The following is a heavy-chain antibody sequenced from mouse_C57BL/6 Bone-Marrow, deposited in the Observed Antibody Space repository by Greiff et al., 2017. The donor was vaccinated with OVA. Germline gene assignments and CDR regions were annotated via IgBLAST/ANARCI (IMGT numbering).Heavy chain of an antibody. CDR2: IYPRSGNT. D-gene: IGHD1-1*01. J-gene: IGHJ4*01. CDR1: GYTFTSYG. V-gene: IGHV1-81*01. CDR3: ARYIATVVATDAMDY. Sequence: VKLVESGAELARPGASVKLSCKASGYTFTSYGISWVKQRTGQGLEWIGEIYPRSGNTYYNEKFKGKATLTADKSSSTAYMELRSLTSEDSAVYFCARYIATVVATDAMDYWGQGTSVTVSS.